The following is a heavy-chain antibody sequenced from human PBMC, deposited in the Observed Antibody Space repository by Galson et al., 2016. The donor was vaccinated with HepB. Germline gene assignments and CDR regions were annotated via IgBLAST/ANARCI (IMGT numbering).Heavy chain of an antibody. CDR1: EFTFSSSA. D-gene: IGHD1-1*01. Sequence: SLRLSCAASEFTFSSSAMHWVRQAPGKGLEWVALTSYDGNNKYYADSVKGRFTISRDNSKNTVYLQMNSLRVEDTAVYYCAKARWTTGTTLGYFFDYWGHGTTVTVSS. V-gene: IGHV3-30-3*01. CDR2: TSYDGNNK. J-gene: IGHJ4*03. CDR3: AKARWTTGTTLGYFFDY.